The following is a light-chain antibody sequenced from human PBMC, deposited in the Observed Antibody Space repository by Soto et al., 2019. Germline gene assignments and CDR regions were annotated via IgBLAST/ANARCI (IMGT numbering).Light chain of an antibody. CDR2: TAS. CDR1: QSITPY. Sequence: DIQMTQSPSSLSASVGDRVTITCRARQSITPYLNWYRQKPGKAPELLIYTASTLQSGVPSRFSGSGSGTDFTLTISGLQPEDFATYYCQQSYSTPPDTFGQGTKLEI. CDR3: QQSYSTPPDT. J-gene: IGKJ2*01. V-gene: IGKV1-39*01.